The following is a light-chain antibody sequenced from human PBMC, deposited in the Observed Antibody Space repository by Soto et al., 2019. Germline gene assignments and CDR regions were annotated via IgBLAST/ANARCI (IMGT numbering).Light chain of an antibody. V-gene: IGLV2-11*01. Sequence: QSVLTQPRSVSGSPGQSVTISCSGSSSDVGGYNYVSWYQQQPGKAPKLLIYDVTIRTSGVSDRFSGSKSGNTASLTISDLQAEDDGDYYCCSYAGTYTFFVFGTGTQLTVL. CDR2: DVT. CDR3: CSYAGTYTFFV. CDR1: SSDVGGYNY. J-gene: IGLJ1*01.